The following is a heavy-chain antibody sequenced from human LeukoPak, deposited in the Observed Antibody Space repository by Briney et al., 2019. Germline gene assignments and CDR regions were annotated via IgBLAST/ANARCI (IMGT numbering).Heavy chain of an antibody. V-gene: IGHV4-4*07. CDR1: GGPINSFY. J-gene: IGHJ4*02. Sequence: PSETLSLTCTVSGGPINSFYWNWIRQPAGKGLEWIGRIYTSGSTDYNPSLKSRVTMSVDTSKNQFSLKLRSVTAADTAVYYCARAPYDFWSGYSTGFDYWGQGTLVTVSS. CDR3: ARAPYDFWSGYSTGFDY. D-gene: IGHD3-3*01. CDR2: IYTSGST.